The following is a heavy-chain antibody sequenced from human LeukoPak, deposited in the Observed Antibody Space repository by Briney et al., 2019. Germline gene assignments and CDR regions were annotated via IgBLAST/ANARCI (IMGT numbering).Heavy chain of an antibody. V-gene: IGHV3-64D*06. CDR2: ISSNGGST. J-gene: IGHJ4*02. CDR3: VGRYCSSTSCPYYFDY. Sequence: GGSLRLSCSASGFTFSSYAMHWVRQAPGKGLEYVSAISSNGGSTYYADSVKGRFTVSRDNSKNTLYLQMSSLRAEDTAVYNCVGRYCSSTSCPYYFDYWGQGTLVTVSS. CDR1: GFTFSSYA. D-gene: IGHD2-2*01.